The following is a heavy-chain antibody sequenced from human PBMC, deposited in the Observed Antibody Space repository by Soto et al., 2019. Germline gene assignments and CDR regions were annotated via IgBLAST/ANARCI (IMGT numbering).Heavy chain of an antibody. J-gene: IGHJ4*02. D-gene: IGHD3-22*01. CDR3: AKHYDSSGYTVPYYFDY. Sequence: GGSLRLSCEASGFTFSSYAMSWVRQAPGKGLEWVSTISGSGGTTYYADSVKGRFTISRDNSKNTLYLQMSSLRAEDAAVYYCAKHYDSSGYTVPYYFDYWGQGTPVTVSS. CDR2: ISGSGGTT. CDR1: GFTFSSYA. V-gene: IGHV3-23*01.